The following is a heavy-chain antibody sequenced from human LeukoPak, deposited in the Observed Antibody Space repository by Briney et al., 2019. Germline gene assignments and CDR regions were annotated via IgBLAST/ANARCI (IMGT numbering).Heavy chain of an antibody. CDR1: GFTFSSYG. Sequence: GGTLRLSCAASGFTFSSYGMSWVRQAPGKGLEWVSAISGSGGSTYYADSVKGRFTISRDNSKNTLYLQMNSLGAEDTAVYYCAKQAGGYSYGHAFDIWGQGTMVTVSS. CDR2: ISGSGGST. V-gene: IGHV3-23*01. CDR3: AKQAGGYSYGHAFDI. J-gene: IGHJ3*02. D-gene: IGHD5-18*01.